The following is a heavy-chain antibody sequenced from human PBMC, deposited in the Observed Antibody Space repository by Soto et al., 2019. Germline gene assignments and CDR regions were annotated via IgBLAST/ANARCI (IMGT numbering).Heavy chain of an antibody. CDR1: GGSISSYY. CDR2: IYYSGST. CDR3: ARGPVCSAGTTSYYGMDV. Sequence: SETLCLTCTVSGGSISSYYWSWIRQPPGKGLEWIGYIYYSGSTNYNPSLKSRVTISVDASKNQFSLKLSSVTSADTAVYYCARGPVCSAGTTSYYGMDVCGPGITVTVSS. V-gene: IGHV4-59*01. D-gene: IGHD1-7*01. J-gene: IGHJ6*02.